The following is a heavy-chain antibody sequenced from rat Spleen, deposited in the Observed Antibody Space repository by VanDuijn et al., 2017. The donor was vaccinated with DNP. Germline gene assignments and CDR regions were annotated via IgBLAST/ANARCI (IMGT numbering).Heavy chain of an antibody. V-gene: IGHV5-25*01. D-gene: IGHD4-1*01. Sequence: EVQLVESGGGLMQPGRSLKLSCAASGFTFSNYYMAWVRQAPKKGLEWVATISTSGTRTYYPDSVKGRFTISRDNAKNTLYLQVDSLRSEDTATYYCARHMDTGPYYAMDVWGQGISVTVSS. J-gene: IGHJ4*01. CDR2: ISTSGTRT. CDR3: ARHMDTGPYYAMDV. CDR1: GFTFSNYY.